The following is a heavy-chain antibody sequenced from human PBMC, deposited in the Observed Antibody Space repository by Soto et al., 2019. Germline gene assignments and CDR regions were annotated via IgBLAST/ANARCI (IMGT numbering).Heavy chain of an antibody. V-gene: IGHV5-51*01. CDR2: IYPSGSDT. CDR3: ARGGVSTRTFDY. D-gene: IGHD3-3*01. CDR1: GYNFAGYW. J-gene: IGHJ4*02. Sequence: HGESLKISCKGSGYNFAGYWIAWVRQMPGKCLELMGIIYPSGSDTRYRPSFQGQVTISADKSISSAYLQWSSLGASDTAMYYCARGGVSTRTFDYWGQGTPVTVSS.